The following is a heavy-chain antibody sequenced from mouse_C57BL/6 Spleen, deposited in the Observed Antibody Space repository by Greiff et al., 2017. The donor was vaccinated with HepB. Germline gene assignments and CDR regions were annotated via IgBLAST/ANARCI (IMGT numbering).Heavy chain of an antibody. V-gene: IGHV3-6*01. D-gene: IGHD2-3*01. CDR2: ISYDGSN. J-gene: IGHJ2*01. CDR1: GYSITSGYY. Sequence: EVQLVESGPGLVKPSQSLSLTCSVTGYSITSGYYWNWIRQFPGNKLEWMGYISYDGSNNYNPSLKNRISITRDTSKNQFFLKLNSVTTEDTATYYCARDGRWLPYFDYWGQGTTLTVSS. CDR3: ARDGRWLPYFDY.